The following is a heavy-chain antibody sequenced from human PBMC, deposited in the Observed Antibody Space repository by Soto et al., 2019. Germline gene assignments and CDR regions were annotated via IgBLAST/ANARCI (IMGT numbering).Heavy chain of an antibody. Sequence: ASVKVSCKASGGTFTSYYMHWVRQAPGQGLEWMGIINPSGGSTSYAQKFQGRVTMTRDTSTSTVYMELSSLRSEDTAVYYCATGGLLRFLEWSHMDVWGKGTTVTVSS. CDR3: ATGGLLRFLEWSHMDV. CDR1: GGTFTSYY. V-gene: IGHV1-46*03. J-gene: IGHJ6*03. CDR2: INPSGGST. D-gene: IGHD3-3*01.